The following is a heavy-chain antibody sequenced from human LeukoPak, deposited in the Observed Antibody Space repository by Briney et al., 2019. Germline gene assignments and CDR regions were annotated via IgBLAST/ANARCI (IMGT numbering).Heavy chain of an antibody. CDR2: IYYSGST. CDR3: ASTDPAAALYYYYYMDV. J-gene: IGHJ6*03. CDR1: GGSISSYY. D-gene: IGHD2-2*01. Sequence: SETLSLTCTVSGGSISSYYWSWIRQPPGKGLEWIGYIYYSGSTNYNPSLKSRVTISVDTSKNQFSLKLSSVTAADTAVYYCASTDPAAALYYYYYMDVWGKGTTVTVSS. V-gene: IGHV4-59*01.